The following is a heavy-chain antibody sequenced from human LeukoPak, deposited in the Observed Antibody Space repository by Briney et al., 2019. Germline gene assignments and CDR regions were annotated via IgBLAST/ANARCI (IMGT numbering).Heavy chain of an antibody. CDR2: INGSGDRT. V-gene: IGHV3-23*01. CDR1: GFTFSSYA. CDR3: AKHVGSSEYYGVDV. Sequence: GSLRLSCAASGFTFSSYAMGWVRQAPGKGLEWVSVINGSGDRTHYADSVKGRFTISRDNSENTLYLQMSSLTAEDTAIYYCAKHVGSSEYYGVDVWGQGTTVTVSS. J-gene: IGHJ6*02. D-gene: IGHD3-10*01.